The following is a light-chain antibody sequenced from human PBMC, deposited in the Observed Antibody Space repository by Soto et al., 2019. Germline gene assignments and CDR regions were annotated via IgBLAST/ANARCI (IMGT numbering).Light chain of an antibody. Sequence: QSVLTQPRSASGSPGQSVTISCTGTSSDFGGYNYVSWYQHHPGKAPKLMIYDVSERPSGVPDRFSGSKSGNTASLTISGLQAEDEADYYCCSNAGTFYVFGTGTKVTVL. J-gene: IGLJ1*01. CDR3: CSNAGTFYV. CDR1: SSDFGGYNY. V-gene: IGLV2-11*01. CDR2: DVS.